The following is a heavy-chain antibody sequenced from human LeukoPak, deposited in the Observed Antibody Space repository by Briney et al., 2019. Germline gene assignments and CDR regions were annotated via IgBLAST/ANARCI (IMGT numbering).Heavy chain of an antibody. CDR3: AKGGGYEAQYYYYYLDV. D-gene: IGHD5-12*01. CDR2: ISSSSRYI. J-gene: IGHJ6*03. V-gene: IGHV3-21*01. Sequence: PGGSLRLSCAASGFTFRSYSMNWVRQAPGKGLEWVSSISSSSRYIYYADSVKGRFTISRDNAKNSLYLQMKSLRAEDTAVYYCAKGGGYEAQYYYYYLDVWGKGTTVTISS. CDR1: GFTFRSYS.